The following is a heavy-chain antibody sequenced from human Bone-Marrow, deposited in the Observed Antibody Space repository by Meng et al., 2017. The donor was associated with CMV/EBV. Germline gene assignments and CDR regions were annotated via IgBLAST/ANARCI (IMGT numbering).Heavy chain of an antibody. CDR1: TSYG. CDR3: ARDADNGWLRLHTVVGWFDH. CDR2: ISAYNGTT. Sequence: TSYGIRRVRKAPGQGLEWMGWISAYNGTTTYAQKLQGRVTMTTATYRGTAYMEMRRLRSDGTDVYYCARDADNGWLRLHTVVGWFDHWGQGTLVTVSS. D-gene: IGHD5-12*01. J-gene: IGHJ5*02. V-gene: IGHV1-18*01.